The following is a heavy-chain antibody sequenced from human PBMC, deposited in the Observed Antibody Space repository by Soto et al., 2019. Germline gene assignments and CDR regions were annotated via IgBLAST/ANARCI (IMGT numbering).Heavy chain of an antibody. V-gene: IGHV4-34*01. J-gene: IGHJ5*02. CDR1: GGSVSGHY. CDR3: AKEPGYCSGDNCYGGWFDP. D-gene: IGHD2-15*01. CDR2: INHRGST. Sequence: QVQVQQWGAGLLKPSETLSLTCAVYGGSVSGHYWSWIRQPPGKGLEWIGEINHRGSTDYNPSLKSRVTILVDTSKNQLSLKLSSVTAADTAVYYCAKEPGYCSGDNCYGGWFDPWGQGTLVTVSS.